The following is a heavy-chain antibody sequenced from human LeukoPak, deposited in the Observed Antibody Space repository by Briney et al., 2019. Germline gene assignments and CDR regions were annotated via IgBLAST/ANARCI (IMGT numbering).Heavy chain of an antibody. Sequence: SETLSLTCTVSGGSISSSSYYWGWIRQPPGKGLEWIGSIYYSGSTYYNPSLKSRVTISVDTSKNQFSLKLSSVTAADTAVYYCARSPLPLWVGYFDYWGQGTLVTVSS. CDR3: ARSPLPLWVGYFDY. V-gene: IGHV4-39*07. J-gene: IGHJ4*02. CDR1: GGSISSSSYY. D-gene: IGHD1-26*01. CDR2: IYYSGST.